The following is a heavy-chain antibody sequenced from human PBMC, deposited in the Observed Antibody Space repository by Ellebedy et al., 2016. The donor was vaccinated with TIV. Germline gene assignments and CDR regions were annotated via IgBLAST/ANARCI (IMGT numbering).Heavy chain of an antibody. CDR1: GYTFISNSFA. CDR2: IISILGTT. J-gene: IGHJ6*02. D-gene: IGHD6-6*01. V-gene: IGHV1-69*04. CDR3: ARGAARGYNHFGMDV. Sequence: AASVKVSCQASGYTFISNSFAPTWVRLAPGQGLVWMVRIISILGTTIYAQKFQGRVTITADKSTTTAYMELSSLRSEDTAVYFCARGAARGYNHFGMDVWGQGTTVTGSS.